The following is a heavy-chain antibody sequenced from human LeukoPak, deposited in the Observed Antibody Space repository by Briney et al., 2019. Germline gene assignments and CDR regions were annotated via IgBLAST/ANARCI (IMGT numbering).Heavy chain of an antibody. Sequence: PSETLSLTCTFSGGSFSPAHWSWIRQPPGKGLEWIGYIQYSGSTNYNPSLKSRVTISVDTSKNQFSLKLSSVTAADTAVYYCARTLSKYYFDYWGQGTLVTVSS. CDR2: IQYSGST. J-gene: IGHJ4*02. CDR1: GGSFSPAH. V-gene: IGHV4-59*01. CDR3: ARTLSKYYFDY.